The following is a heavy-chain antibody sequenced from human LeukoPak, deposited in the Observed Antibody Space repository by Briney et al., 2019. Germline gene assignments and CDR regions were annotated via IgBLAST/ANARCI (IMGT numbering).Heavy chain of an antibody. Sequence: ASAKVSCKASGYTFTGYYMHWVRQAPGQGLEWMGVINPSGTGTSYAQKFQGRITMSRDTSTSTVYMELSSLRSEDTAFYYCATDHSMANTAWWFDPWGQGTLVTVSS. D-gene: IGHD5-24*01. CDR2: INPSGTGT. CDR1: GYTFTGYY. J-gene: IGHJ5*02. V-gene: IGHV1-46*01. CDR3: ATDHSMANTAWWFDP.